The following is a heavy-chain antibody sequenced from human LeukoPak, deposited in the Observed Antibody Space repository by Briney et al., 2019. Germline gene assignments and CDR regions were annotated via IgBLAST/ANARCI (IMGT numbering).Heavy chain of an antibody. V-gene: IGHV3-30-3*01. J-gene: IGHJ4*02. CDR3: ARESPACGEDCYFDY. CDR1: GFTFVSYA. Sequence: PGGSLRLSCAASGFTFVSYAMHWVRQAPGRGLERGSGISYDGTNKYYADSVKGRFTISRDNSKNTLYLQMNSLRTDDTAVYYCARESPACGEDCYFDYWGQGTLVTVSS. D-gene: IGHD2-21*02. CDR2: ISYDGTNK.